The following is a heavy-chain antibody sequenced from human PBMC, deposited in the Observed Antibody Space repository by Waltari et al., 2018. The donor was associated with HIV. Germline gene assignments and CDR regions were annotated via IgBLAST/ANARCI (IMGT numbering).Heavy chain of an antibody. CDR2: IKSTTAGGTT. J-gene: IGHJ3*02. V-gene: IGHV3-15*01. Sequence: EVQLVESGGGLVKPGGSLRLSCAASGFTFSNAWMSWVRQAPGKGRERVGRIKSTTAGGTTDYASPVKGRFTISRDDSKNTLYLQMNSLKTEDTAVYYCTTALPTPYYYDSSGPDAFDIWGQGTMVTVSS. CDR3: TTALPTPYYYDSSGPDAFDI. D-gene: IGHD3-22*01. CDR1: GFTFSNAW.